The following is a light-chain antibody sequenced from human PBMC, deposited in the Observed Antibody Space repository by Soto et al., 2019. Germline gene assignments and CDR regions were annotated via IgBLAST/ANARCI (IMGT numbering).Light chain of an antibody. J-gene: IGKJ4*01. V-gene: IGKV3-11*01. CDR2: DSS. CDR3: QQRVNRVT. CDR1: QSVTTY. Sequence: EVVLAQSPGTLSLSPGERATLSCRASQSVTTYLAWYQQKPGQAPRLLIYDSSNRATGIPPRFSGSGSGTDFTLTISSLESEDFAVYYCQQRVNRVTFGGGTKVDIK.